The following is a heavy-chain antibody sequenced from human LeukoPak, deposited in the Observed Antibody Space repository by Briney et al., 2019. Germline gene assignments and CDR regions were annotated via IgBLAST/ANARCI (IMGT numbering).Heavy chain of an antibody. CDR1: GFTFSSYG. J-gene: IGHJ3*02. V-gene: IGHV3-74*01. Sequence: PGGSLRLSCAASGFTFSSYGMHWVRQAPGKGLVWVSRINTDGSSTSYADSVKGRFTISRDNAKNTLYLQMNSLRAEDTAVYYCARPVYDSSGYYDAFDIWGQGTMVTVSS. CDR2: INTDGSST. CDR3: ARPVYDSSGYYDAFDI. D-gene: IGHD3-22*01.